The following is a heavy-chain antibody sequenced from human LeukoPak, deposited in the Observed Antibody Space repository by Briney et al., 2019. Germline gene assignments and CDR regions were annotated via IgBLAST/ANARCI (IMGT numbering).Heavy chain of an antibody. D-gene: IGHD3-22*01. CDR2: ISGSGGST. CDR3: AKDSDYYDSSGYSY. CDR1: GFTFSSYS. Sequence: PGGSLRLSCAASGFTFSSYSMNWVRQAPGKGLEWVSAISGSGGSTYYADSVKGRFTIPRDNSKNTLYLQMNSLRAEDTAVYYCAKDSDYYDSSGYSYWGQGTLVTVSS. V-gene: IGHV3-23*01. J-gene: IGHJ4*02.